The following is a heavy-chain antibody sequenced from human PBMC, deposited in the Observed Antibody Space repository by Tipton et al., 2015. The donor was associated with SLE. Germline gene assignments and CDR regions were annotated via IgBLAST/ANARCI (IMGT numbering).Heavy chain of an antibody. J-gene: IGHJ4*02. CDR3: TRLFRDSGSYQAFDY. CDR1: GFTFDDYA. V-gene: IGHV3-49*04. CDR2: IRTKTNGGTT. Sequence: SLRLSCAASGFTFDDYAMHWVRQAPGKGLEWVGFIRTKTNGGTTQFAASVKGRFTISREDSKSIAYLQMNSLKTEDTAMYYCTRLFRDSGSYQAFDYWGQGTLVTVSS. D-gene: IGHD1-26*01.